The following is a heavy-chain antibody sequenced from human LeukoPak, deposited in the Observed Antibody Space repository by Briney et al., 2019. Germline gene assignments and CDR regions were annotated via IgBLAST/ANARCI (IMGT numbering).Heavy chain of an antibody. Sequence: PSETLSLTCTVSGGSISSYYWSWIRQPPGKGLEWIGYIYYSGGTNYNPSLKSRVTISVDTSKNQFSLKLSSVTAADTAVYYCARDEADNIDPWGQGTLVTVSS. V-gene: IGHV4-59*01. CDR1: GGSISSYY. CDR3: ARDEADNIDP. CDR2: IYYSGGT. J-gene: IGHJ5*02. D-gene: IGHD2/OR15-2a*01.